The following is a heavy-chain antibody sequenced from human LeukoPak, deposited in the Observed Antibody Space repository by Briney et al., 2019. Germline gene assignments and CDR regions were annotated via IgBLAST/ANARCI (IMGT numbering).Heavy chain of an antibody. CDR2: ISTDGSYK. D-gene: IGHD3-16*01. CDR3: ARSLIPGRWYFDL. J-gene: IGHJ2*01. V-gene: IGHV3-30*04. CDR1: GFTFSSFP. Sequence: GKSLKLSCAVSGFTFSSFPFHWVRQAPGKGLEWVAAISTDGSYKYHGDSVKGRFTISRDNPMNTLYLQMNGLRPDDTAVYYCARSLIPGRWYFDLWGRGTLVTVSS.